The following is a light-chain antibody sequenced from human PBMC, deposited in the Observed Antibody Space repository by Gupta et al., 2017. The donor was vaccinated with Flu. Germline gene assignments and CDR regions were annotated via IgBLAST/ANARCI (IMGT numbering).Light chain of an antibody. Sequence: ASGTPGQRVTISCSGSSSNIGSNYVYWYQQLPGTAPKLLIYRNNQRPSGVPDRFSGSKSGTSASLAISGLRSEDEADYYCAAWDDSLSGLWVFGGGTKLTVL. CDR1: SSNIGSNY. CDR3: AAWDDSLSGLWV. V-gene: IGLV1-47*01. J-gene: IGLJ3*02. CDR2: RNN.